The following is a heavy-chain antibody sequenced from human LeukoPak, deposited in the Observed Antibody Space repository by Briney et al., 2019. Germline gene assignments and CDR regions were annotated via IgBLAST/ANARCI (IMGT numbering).Heavy chain of an antibody. J-gene: IGHJ6*02. CDR1: GYTFTSYD. D-gene: IGHD3-10*01. V-gene: IGHV1-8*01. Sequence: GASVKVSCKASGYTFTSYDINWVRQATGQGLEWMGWMNPNSGNTGYAQKFQGRVTMTRNTSISTAYMELNSLRSEDTAVYYCARSYGSGSWWPRYYYYGMDVWGQGTTVTVSS. CDR3: ARSYGSGSWWPRYYYYGMDV. CDR2: MNPNSGNT.